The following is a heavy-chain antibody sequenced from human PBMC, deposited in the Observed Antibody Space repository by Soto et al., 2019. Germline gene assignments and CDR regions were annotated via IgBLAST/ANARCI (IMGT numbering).Heavy chain of an antibody. J-gene: IGHJ4*02. V-gene: IGHV3-53*01. Sequence: EVQLVESGGGLIQPGGSLRLSCAASGFTVSSKYMTWVRQAPGKGLEWVSVIYGGGTTYYADYVKGRFTISRDNSKNTLYLQMNSLRAEATAVYYCVQTTGWPGFDFWGQGTLVTVSS. D-gene: IGHD6-19*01. CDR1: GFTVSSKY. CDR3: VQTTGWPGFDF. CDR2: IYGGGTT.